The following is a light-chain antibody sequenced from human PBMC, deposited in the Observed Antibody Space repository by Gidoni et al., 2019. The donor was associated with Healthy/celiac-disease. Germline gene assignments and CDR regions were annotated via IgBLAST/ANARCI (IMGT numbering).Light chain of an antibody. CDR1: QSISSY. J-gene: IGKJ5*01. CDR3: QQSYSTAIT. Sequence: DIQMTPSPSSLSASVGDRVTITCRASQSISSYLNWYQQKPGKAPKLLIYAASSLQSGVPSRFSVSGSGTDFTLTISSLQPEDFATDYCQQSYSTAITFXQXTRLEIK. CDR2: AAS. V-gene: IGKV1-39*01.